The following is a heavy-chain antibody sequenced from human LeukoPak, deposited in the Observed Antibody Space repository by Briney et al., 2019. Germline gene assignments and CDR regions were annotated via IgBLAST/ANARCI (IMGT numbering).Heavy chain of an antibody. CDR1: GFTFSNYA. CDR3: SRGGDASKAGKY. Sequence: PGGSLRLSCVTSGFTFSNYAMSWVRQPPGKGLEWIGEIHPSGSPSYNPSLESRTIISVDASKNQFSLILNSVTAADTALYFCSRGGDASKAGKYWGQGALVTVSS. D-gene: IGHD3-10*01. CDR2: IHPSGSP. V-gene: IGHV4-34*01. J-gene: IGHJ4*02.